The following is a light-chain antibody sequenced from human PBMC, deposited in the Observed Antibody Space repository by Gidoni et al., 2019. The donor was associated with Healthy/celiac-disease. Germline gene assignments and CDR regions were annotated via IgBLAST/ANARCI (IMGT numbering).Light chain of an antibody. J-gene: IGKJ1*01. CDR3: QQYYNIRRT. CDR1: QSLLYSSNNKNY. CDR2: WAS. Sequence: DIVMTQSPDSLAVSLGERTTINCKSNQSLLYSSNNKNYLAWYQQKPGQPPKLLIYWASTRESGVPDRFSGSGSGTDFTLIISSLQAEDVAVYYCQQYYNIRRTFGQGTKVEIK. V-gene: IGKV4-1*01.